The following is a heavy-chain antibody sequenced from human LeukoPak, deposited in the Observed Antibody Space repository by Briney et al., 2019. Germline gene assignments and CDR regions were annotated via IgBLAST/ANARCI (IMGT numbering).Heavy chain of an antibody. CDR3: ARGVVGGTTVGP. D-gene: IGHD1-7*01. J-gene: IGHJ5*02. V-gene: IGHV1-8*02. Sequence: ASVKVSCKASGDTFSTNDVNWGRQPTGQGREWMGWVNPKSGHTTYSQKSQDRVTIISDTSTAFLELSRLRFEDTAVYFCARGVVGGTTVGPWGEETLVTVSS. CDR1: GDTFSTND. CDR2: VNPKSGHT.